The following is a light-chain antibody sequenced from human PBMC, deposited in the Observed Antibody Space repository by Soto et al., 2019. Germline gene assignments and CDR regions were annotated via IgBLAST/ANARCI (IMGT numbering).Light chain of an antibody. CDR1: QSVSSSY. V-gene: IGKV3-20*01. CDR3: QQYGSPIT. CDR2: CAS. J-gene: IGKJ5*01. Sequence: EIVLTQSPGTLSLSPGERATLSCSASQSVSSSYLAWYQQRPGQALRLLIYCASSRATGIPDRFSGSGSGTDFTLTISRLEPEDFAVYYCQQYGSPITFGQGTRLEIK.